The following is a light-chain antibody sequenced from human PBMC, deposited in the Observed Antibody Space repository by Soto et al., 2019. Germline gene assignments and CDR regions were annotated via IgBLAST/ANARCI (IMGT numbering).Light chain of an antibody. CDR2: AAS. V-gene: IGKV1-27*01. Sequence: DIQMNQSPSSLSASVGDRVTITCRASQGISNFLAWYQQKPGKVPKLLISAASTLQSGVPSRFSGRGSGTDFTLTITSLQPEDVATYYCQKYSSVITFGQGTRLEIK. J-gene: IGKJ5*01. CDR1: QGISNF. CDR3: QKYSSVIT.